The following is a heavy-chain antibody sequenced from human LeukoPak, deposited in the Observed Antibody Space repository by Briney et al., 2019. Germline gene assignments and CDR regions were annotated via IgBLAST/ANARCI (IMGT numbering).Heavy chain of an antibody. V-gene: IGHV4-4*07. CDR2: LHTCGST. D-gene: IGHD5-18*01. Sequence: SETLSLTCTVSGGSISSYYWSWIRQPAGEGLEWIGRLHTCGSTHYNPSLKSRVTMSVDTSKNQFSLKLSSVTAADTAVYYCARGGYSYDRDTYYYYMDVWGKGTTVTISS. CDR1: GGSISSYY. CDR3: ARGGYSYDRDTYYYYMDV. J-gene: IGHJ6*03.